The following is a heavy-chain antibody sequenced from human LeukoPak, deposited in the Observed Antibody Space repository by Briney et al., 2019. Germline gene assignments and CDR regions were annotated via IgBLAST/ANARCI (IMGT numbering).Heavy chain of an antibody. J-gene: IGHJ6*03. CDR1: GGTFSSYA. Sequence: ASVKVSCKASGGTFSSYAISWVRQAPGQGLEWMGGIIPIFGTANYARKFQGRVTITADESTSTAYMELSSLRSEDTAVYYCARARVVPAASPTPGLGYYYYYYMDVWGKGTTVTVSS. CDR3: ARARVVPAASPTPGLGYYYYYYMDV. V-gene: IGHV1-69*13. CDR2: IIPIFGTA. D-gene: IGHD2-2*01.